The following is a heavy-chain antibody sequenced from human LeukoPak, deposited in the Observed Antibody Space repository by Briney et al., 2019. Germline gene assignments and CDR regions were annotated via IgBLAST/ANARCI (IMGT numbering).Heavy chain of an antibody. CDR2: LNEDGSET. CDR3: AKDQLDTAMEGFDAFDI. CDR1: GFTFSSYW. J-gene: IGHJ3*02. D-gene: IGHD5-18*01. V-gene: IGHV3-7*03. Sequence: GGSLRHSCAGSGFTFSSYWMSWLRQAPGKGLEWVANLNEDGSETHYVDSVKGRFTISRDNSKNTLYLRMNSLRAEDTAVYYCAKDQLDTAMEGFDAFDIWGQGTMVTVSS.